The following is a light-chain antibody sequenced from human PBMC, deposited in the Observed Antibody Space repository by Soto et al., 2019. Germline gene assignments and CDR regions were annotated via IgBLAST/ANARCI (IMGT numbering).Light chain of an antibody. CDR3: QQYNNWS. Sequence: TQSTATLSLSPGERATLSCRASPSVSNYLAWYQQKPGQAPRLLIYGASTRATGIPARFSGSGSGTEFTLTISSLQAEDLAVCYCQQYNNWSFGQGTRLEI. V-gene: IGKV3-15*01. CDR2: GAS. J-gene: IGKJ5*01. CDR1: PSVSNY.